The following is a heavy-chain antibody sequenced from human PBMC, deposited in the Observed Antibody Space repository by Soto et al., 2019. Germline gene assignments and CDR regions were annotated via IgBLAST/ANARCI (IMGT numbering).Heavy chain of an antibody. Sequence: ASVKVSCKASGGTFSSYAISWVRQAPGQGLEWMGGIIPIFGTANYAQKFQGRVTITADESTSTAYMELSSLRSEDTAVYYCERDSRHYCSSTSCFQDFDYWGQGTLVTVSS. CDR1: GGTFSSYA. D-gene: IGHD2-2*01. J-gene: IGHJ4*02. V-gene: IGHV1-69*13. CDR3: ERDSRHYCSSTSCFQDFDY. CDR2: IIPIFGTA.